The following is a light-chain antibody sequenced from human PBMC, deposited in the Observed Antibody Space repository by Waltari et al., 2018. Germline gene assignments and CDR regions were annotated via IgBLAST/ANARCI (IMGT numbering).Light chain of an antibody. CDR2: GAS. CDR3: QQYSNWPFT. CDR1: QSVSSS. V-gene: IGKV3-15*01. J-gene: IGKJ3*01. Sequence: EIVLTQSPATLSLSPGERATISCRASQSVSSSLAWYQQKPGQAPRLLIYGASSRATGIPDRFSGSGSGTDFTLTISSLEPEDFAVYYCQQYSNWPFTFGPGTKLDIK.